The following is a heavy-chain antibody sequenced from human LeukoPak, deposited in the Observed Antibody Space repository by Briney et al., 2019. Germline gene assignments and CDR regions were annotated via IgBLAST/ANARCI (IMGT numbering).Heavy chain of an antibody. CDR2: IKQDGSEK. CDR1: GFTFSSYW. D-gene: IGHD6-13*01. CDR3: AKDTGSWGFDY. Sequence: GGSLRLSCAASGFTFSSYWMSWVRQAPGKGLEWVANIKQDGSEKYYVDSVKGRFTISRDNSKNTLYLQMNSLRAEDTAVYYCAKDTGSWGFDYWGQGTLVTVSS. J-gene: IGHJ4*02. V-gene: IGHV3-7*01.